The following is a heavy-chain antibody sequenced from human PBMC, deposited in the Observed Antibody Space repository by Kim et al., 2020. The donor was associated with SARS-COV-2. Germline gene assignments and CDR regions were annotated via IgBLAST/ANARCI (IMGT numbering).Heavy chain of an antibody. CDR2: ICYSGST. J-gene: IGHJ4*02. Sequence: SETLSLTCTVSGGSISSYYWSWIRQPPGKGLEWIGYICYSGSTNHNPSLTSRVTLSVETSKNQFSLKLSSVTAADTAVYYCARHGPDSSCSYFQYWGQGT. CDR3: ARHGPDSSCSYFQY. V-gene: IGHV4-59*08. D-gene: IGHD6-19*01. CDR1: GGSISSYY.